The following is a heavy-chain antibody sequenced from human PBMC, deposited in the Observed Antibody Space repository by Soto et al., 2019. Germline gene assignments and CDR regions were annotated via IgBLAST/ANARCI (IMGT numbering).Heavy chain of an antibody. CDR2: IWYDGSNK. D-gene: IGHD1-26*01. Sequence: QVQLVESGGGVVQPGRSLRLSCAASGFTFSSYGMHWVRQAPGKGLEWVAVIWYDGSNKYYADSVKGRFTISRDNSKNTLYLQINILRAEDTAFYYCARGSSDTALDYWGQGTLVTVSS. V-gene: IGHV3-33*01. CDR3: ARGSSDTALDY. CDR1: GFTFSSYG. J-gene: IGHJ4*02.